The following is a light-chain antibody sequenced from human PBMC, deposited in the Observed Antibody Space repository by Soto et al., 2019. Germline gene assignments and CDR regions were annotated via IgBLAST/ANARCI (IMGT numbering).Light chain of an antibody. V-gene: IGKV1-39*01. CDR2: AAS. CDR1: QSISNS. J-gene: IGKJ4*01. Sequence: DIQMTQSPSSLSASVGDRVTITCRASQSISNSLSWYQQKPGKAPKLLIYAASSLQSGVPSRVTGNGSGTDFTLTISSLRPEDFATYYCQQSHTTPLSFGGGTKVDIK. CDR3: QQSHTTPLS.